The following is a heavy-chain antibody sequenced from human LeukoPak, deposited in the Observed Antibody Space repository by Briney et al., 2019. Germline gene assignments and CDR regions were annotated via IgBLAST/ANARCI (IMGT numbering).Heavy chain of an antibody. Sequence: ASVKVSCNVSGYTLTELSMHWVRQAPGKGLEWMGGFDPEDGETIYAQKFQGRVTMTEDTSTDTAYMELSSLRSEDTAVYYCATRKNYNWPWNYGYWGQETLVTVSS. D-gene: IGHD1-7*01. CDR1: GYTLTELS. V-gene: IGHV1-24*01. J-gene: IGHJ4*02. CDR2: FDPEDGET. CDR3: ATRKNYNWPWNYGY.